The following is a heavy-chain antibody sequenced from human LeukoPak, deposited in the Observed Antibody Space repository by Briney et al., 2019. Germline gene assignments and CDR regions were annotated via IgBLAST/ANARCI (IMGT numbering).Heavy chain of an antibody. Sequence: PSETLSLTCAVYGGSFSGYYWSWIRQPPGRGLEWIGEIIHSGSTNYNPSLKSRVTISVDTSKNQFSLTLSSVTAADTAVYYCAREIVGATNTIDYWGQGTLVTVSS. CDR3: AREIVGATNTIDY. J-gene: IGHJ4*02. CDR2: IIHSGST. V-gene: IGHV4-34*12. D-gene: IGHD1-26*01. CDR1: GGSFSGYY.